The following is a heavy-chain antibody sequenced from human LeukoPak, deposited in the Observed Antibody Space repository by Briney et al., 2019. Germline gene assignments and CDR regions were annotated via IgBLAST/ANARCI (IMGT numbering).Heavy chain of an antibody. D-gene: IGHD2-15*01. CDR1: GGSFSGYY. J-gene: IGHJ4*02. Sequence: SETLSLTCAVYGGSFSGYYWSWIRQPPGKGLEWIGEINHSGSTNYNPSLKRRVTISVDTSKNQFSLKLSSVTAADTAVYYCARGLYCSGGSCYRVAYFDYWGQGTLVTVSS. CDR3: ARGLYCSGGSCYRVAYFDY. CDR2: INHSGST. V-gene: IGHV4-34*01.